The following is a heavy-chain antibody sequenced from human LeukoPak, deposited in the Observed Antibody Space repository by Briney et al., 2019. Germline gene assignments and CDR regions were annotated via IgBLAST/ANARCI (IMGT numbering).Heavy chain of an antibody. D-gene: IGHD6-19*01. Sequence: SETLSLTCAVYGGSFSGYYWSWIRQPPGKGLEWIGEINHSGSTNYNPSLKSRVTISVDTSKNQFSLKLSSVTAADTAVYYCARGDIPVATDYWGQGTLVTVSP. CDR3: ARGDIPVATDY. CDR1: GGSFSGYY. CDR2: INHSGST. J-gene: IGHJ4*02. V-gene: IGHV4-34*01.